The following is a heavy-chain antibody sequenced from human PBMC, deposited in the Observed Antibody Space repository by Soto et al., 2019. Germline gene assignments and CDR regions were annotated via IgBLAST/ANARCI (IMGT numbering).Heavy chain of an antibody. CDR1: GFTFSSYA. D-gene: IGHD6-19*01. CDR2: ISYDGSNK. V-gene: IGHV3-30-3*01. J-gene: IGHJ3*02. CDR3: ARDLLEYSSGWYESFDI. Sequence: QVQLVESGGGVVQPGRSLRLSCAASGFTFSSYAMHWVRQAPGKGLEWVAVISYDGSNKYYADSVKGRFTISRDNSKNTLYLQMNSLRAEDTAVYYCARDLLEYSSGWYESFDIWGQGTMVTVSS.